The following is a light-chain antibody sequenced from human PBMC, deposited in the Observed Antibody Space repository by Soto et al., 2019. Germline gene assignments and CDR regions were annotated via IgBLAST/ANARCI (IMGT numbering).Light chain of an antibody. J-gene: IGKJ2*01. Sequence: EIVMTQSPATLSVSPGERATLSCRASQTISSNLAWYQQKPGQAPRLLIHGASTRATGVPARFSGSGSGTEFTLTISSPQSEDLAVYYCQQYHNWPPQYTFGQGTKLHIK. CDR1: QTISSN. CDR2: GAS. V-gene: IGKV3-15*01. CDR3: QQYHNWPPQYT.